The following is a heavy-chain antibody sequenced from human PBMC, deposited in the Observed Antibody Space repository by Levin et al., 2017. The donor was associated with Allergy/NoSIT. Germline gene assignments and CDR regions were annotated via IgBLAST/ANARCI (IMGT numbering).Heavy chain of an antibody. CDR1: GFTFSDHY. CDR3: GRTTPDTNYHYYMDV. J-gene: IGHJ6*03. D-gene: IGHD1-1*01. V-gene: IGHV3-72*01. CDR2: SRNKAKSYTT. Sequence: GGSLRLSCAASGFTFSDHYMDWVRQAPGKGLEWVGRSRNKAKSYTTEYAASVKDRFTISRDDSKNSLYLQMNSLKTEDTAVYYCGRTTPDTNYHYYMDVWGKGTTVTVSS.